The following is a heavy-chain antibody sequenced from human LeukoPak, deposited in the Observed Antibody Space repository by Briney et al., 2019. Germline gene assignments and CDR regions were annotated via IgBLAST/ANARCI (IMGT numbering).Heavy chain of an antibody. CDR3: ARDRLGYSSGWPIDY. D-gene: IGHD6-19*01. J-gene: IGHJ4*02. V-gene: IGHV3-74*01. Sequence: GGSLRLSCAASGFXFSSYWIHWVRQAPGKGLVWVSRINSDGSSTSYADSVKGRFTISRDNAKNTLYLQMNSLRAEDTAVYYCARDRLGYSSGWPIDYWGQGTLVTVSS. CDR2: INSDGSST. CDR1: GFXFSSYW.